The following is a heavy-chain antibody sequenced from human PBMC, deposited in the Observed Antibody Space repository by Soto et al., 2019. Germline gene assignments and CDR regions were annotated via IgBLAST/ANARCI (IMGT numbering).Heavy chain of an antibody. Sequence: QVQLQESGPGLVKPSQTLSLTCTVSGGSISSGGYYWSWIRQHPGKGLEWIGYIYYSGSTYYNPSLKGRVTISVDTSKNQFSLKLSSVTAADTAVYYCARAPITQSRHTNWFDPWGQGTLVTVSS. CDR3: ARAPITQSRHTNWFDP. V-gene: IGHV4-31*03. CDR1: GGSISSGGYY. J-gene: IGHJ5*02. CDR2: IYYSGST.